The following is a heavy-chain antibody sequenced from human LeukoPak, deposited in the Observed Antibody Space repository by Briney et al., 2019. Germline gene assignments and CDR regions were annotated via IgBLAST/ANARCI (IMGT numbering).Heavy chain of an antibody. CDR2: IRSKVYGGTT. CDR3: IAAAHAFDI. Sequence: GGSLRLSCTASGFTFGDYAMSWFHQAPGKGLEWVGFIRSKVYGGTTEHAAPVKGRFTISRDDSKSIAYLQMNSLKTEDTAVYYCIAAAHAFDIWGQGTMVTVSS. D-gene: IGHD6-13*01. CDR1: GFTFGDYA. V-gene: IGHV3-49*03. J-gene: IGHJ3*02.